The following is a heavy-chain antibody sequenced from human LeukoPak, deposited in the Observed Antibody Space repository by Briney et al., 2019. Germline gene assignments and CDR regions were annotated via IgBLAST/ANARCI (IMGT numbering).Heavy chain of an antibody. CDR3: VRDLGAVAGTHY. D-gene: IGHD6-19*01. V-gene: IGHV1-2*02. J-gene: IGHJ4*02. Sequence: SVKVSCKASGYTFTNYYMHWVRQAPGQGLEWMGWINLNSGGTKYAQKFQGRVTMTRETSITTAYMELSSLRSDDTAIYYCVRDLGAVAGTHYWGQGTLVTVSS. CDR2: INLNSGGT. CDR1: GYTFTNYY.